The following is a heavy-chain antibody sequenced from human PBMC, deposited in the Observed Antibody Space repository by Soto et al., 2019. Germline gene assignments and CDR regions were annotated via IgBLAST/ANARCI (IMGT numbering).Heavy chain of an antibody. J-gene: IGHJ6*02. Sequence: EVQLLESGGGLVQPGGSLRLSCAASGFTFSSYAMSWVRQAPGKGLEWDSAISGSGGSTYYADSVKGRFTISRDNSKNTLYLQMNSLRAEDTAVYYCARPTVTTDYYSYYGMDVWCQGTTVTVSS. D-gene: IGHD4-17*01. CDR2: ISGSGGST. V-gene: IGHV3-23*01. CDR1: GFTFSSYA. CDR3: ARPTVTTDYYSYYGMDV.